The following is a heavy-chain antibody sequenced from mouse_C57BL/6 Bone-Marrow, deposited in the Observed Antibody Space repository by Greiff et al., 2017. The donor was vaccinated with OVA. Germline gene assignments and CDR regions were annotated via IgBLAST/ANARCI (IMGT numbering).Heavy chain of an antibody. Sequence: VQLHQPGAELVKPGASVKLSCKASGYTFTSYWMHWVKQRPGQGLEWIGMIHPNRGSTNYNEKFKSKATLTVDKSSSTAYMQLSSLASDDSAVYYCALREGYFEVWGTGTTVTVSS. CDR2: IHPNRGST. J-gene: IGHJ1*03. V-gene: IGHV1-64*01. CDR1: GYTFTSYW. CDR3: ALREGYFEV.